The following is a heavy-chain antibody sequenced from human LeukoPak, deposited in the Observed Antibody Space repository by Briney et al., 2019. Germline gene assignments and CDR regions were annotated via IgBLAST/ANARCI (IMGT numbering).Heavy chain of an antibody. J-gene: IGHJ5*02. V-gene: IGHV1-2*02. Sequence: ASVKVSCKASGYTFTSYGISWVRQAPGQGLEWMGWINPNSGGTNYAQKFQGRVTMTRDTSISTAYMELSRLRSDDTAVYYCARDGNSGSYYEHWFDPWGQGTLVTVSS. CDR2: INPNSGGT. CDR3: ARDGNSGSYYEHWFDP. CDR1: GYTFTSYG. D-gene: IGHD1-26*01.